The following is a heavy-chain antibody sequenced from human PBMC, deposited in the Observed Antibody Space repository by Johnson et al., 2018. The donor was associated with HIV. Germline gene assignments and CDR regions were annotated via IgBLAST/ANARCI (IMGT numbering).Heavy chain of an antibody. CDR3: AKNSAAFDI. J-gene: IGHJ3*02. CDR1: GFTFSSYG. V-gene: IGHV3-30*18. D-gene: IGHD3-10*01. Sequence: VQLVESGGGVVQPGRSLRLSCAASGFTFSSYGMHWVRQAPGKGLAWVAVISYDGSNKYYADSVKGRFPISRDNSKNTLYLQMNSLRAEDTAVYYCAKNSAAFDIWGQGTMVTVSS. CDR2: ISYDGSNK.